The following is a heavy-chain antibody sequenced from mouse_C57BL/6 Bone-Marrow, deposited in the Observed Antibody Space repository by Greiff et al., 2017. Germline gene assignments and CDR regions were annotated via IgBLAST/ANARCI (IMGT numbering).Heavy chain of an antibody. D-gene: IGHD1-1*01. J-gene: IGHJ1*03. CDR3: ARLFITTVVARYFDV. Sequence: QVQLQQPGAELVKPGASVKLSCKASGYTFTSYWMHWVKQRPGRGLEWIGRIDPNSGGTKYNEKFKSKATLTVDKPSSTAYMQLSSLTSADSAVYYCARLFITTVVARYFDVWGTGTTVTVSS. V-gene: IGHV1-72*01. CDR2: IDPNSGGT. CDR1: GYTFTSYW.